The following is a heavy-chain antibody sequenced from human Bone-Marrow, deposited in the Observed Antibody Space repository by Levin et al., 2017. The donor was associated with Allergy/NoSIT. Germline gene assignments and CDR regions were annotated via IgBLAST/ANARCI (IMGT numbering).Heavy chain of an antibody. CDR3: AKYRGYSYGAIDC. CDR1: GFTFSSYA. J-gene: IGHJ4*02. V-gene: IGHV3-23*01. Sequence: SCAASGFTFSSYAMSWVRQAPGKGLEWVSAISGSGGSTYYADSVKGRFTISRDNSKNTVYLQMNSLRAEDTALYYCAKYRGYSYGAIDCWGQGTLVTVSS. CDR2: ISGSGGST. D-gene: IGHD5-18*01.